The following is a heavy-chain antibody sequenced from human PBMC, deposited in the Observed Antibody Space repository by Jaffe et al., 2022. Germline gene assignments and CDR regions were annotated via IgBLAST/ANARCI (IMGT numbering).Heavy chain of an antibody. CDR3: AKEAPKSTVTTH. V-gene: IGHV3-30*02. D-gene: IGHD4-4*01. J-gene: IGHJ4*02. CDR2: IRYDGSNK. CDR1: GFTFSSYG. Sequence: QVQLVESGGGVVQPGGSLRLSCAASGFTFSSYGMHWVRQAPGKGLEWVAFIRYDGSNKYYADSVKGRFTISRDNSKNTLYLQMNSLRAEDTAVYYCAKEAPKSTVTTHWGQGTLVTVSS.